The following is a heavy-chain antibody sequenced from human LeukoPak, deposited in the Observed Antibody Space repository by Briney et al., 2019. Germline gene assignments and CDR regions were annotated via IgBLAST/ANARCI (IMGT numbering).Heavy chain of an antibody. CDR1: GFTFSSYA. J-gene: IGHJ4*02. CDR3: AKDGGPDYDYVWGSYQAMYYFDY. CDR2: ISGSGGST. V-gene: IGHV3-23*01. D-gene: IGHD3-16*02. Sequence: GGSLRLSCAASGFTFSSYAMSWVRQAPGKGLEWVSAISGSGGSTYYADSVKGRFTISRDNSKNTLYLQMNSLRAEDTAVYYCAKDGGPDYDYVWGSYQAMYYFDYWGQGTLVTVPS.